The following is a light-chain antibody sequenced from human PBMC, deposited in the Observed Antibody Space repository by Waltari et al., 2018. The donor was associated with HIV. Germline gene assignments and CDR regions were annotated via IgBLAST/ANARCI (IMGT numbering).Light chain of an antibody. CDR3: NSYTSSSTYV. Sequence: QSALTQPASVSGSPGQSITISCTGASSDVGANNHVSWYQHHPGKAPRLILYEVNNRPSGVSDRFAGSKSGNTASLTISGLQADDEAEYYCNSYTSSSTYVFGTGTQVTVL. V-gene: IGLV2-14*01. J-gene: IGLJ1*01. CDR2: EVN. CDR1: SSDVGANNH.